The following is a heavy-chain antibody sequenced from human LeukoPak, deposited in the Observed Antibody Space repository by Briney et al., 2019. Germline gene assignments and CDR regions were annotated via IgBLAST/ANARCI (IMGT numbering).Heavy chain of an antibody. CDR2: LHPGNSDT. Sequence: AGESLKISCQASGYSFSNYWIGWVRQMPGKGLDWMGILHPGNSDTRYSPPFQGRVTFSADTSTSTAYLQWSSLTPSDTAIYYCARQEQRSCPAIDYWGQGTLVTVSS. J-gene: IGHJ4*02. D-gene: IGHD3-10*01. V-gene: IGHV5-51*01. CDR1: GYSFSNYW. CDR3: ARQEQRSCPAIDY.